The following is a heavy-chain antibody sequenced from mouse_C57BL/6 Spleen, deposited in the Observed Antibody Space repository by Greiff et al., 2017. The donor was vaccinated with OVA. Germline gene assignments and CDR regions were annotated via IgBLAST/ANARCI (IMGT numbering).Heavy chain of an antibody. Sequence: VQLQQSGAELMKPGASVKLSCKATGYTFTGYWIEWVKQRPGQGLEWIGEILPGSGSTNYNEQFKGKATFTADTSSNTAYMQRSSLTTEDSANYYGAREGLTAQAAWFAYWGQGTLVTVSA. CDR1: GYTFTGYW. D-gene: IGHD3-2*02. V-gene: IGHV1-9*01. J-gene: IGHJ3*01. CDR3: AREGLTAQAAWFAY. CDR2: ILPGSGST.